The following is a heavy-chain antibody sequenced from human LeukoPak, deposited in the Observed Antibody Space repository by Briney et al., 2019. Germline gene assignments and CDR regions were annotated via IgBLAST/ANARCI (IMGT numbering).Heavy chain of an antibody. J-gene: IGHJ3*02. D-gene: IGHD3-16*02. CDR1: GYSISSGYY. V-gene: IGHV4-38-2*02. CDR2: IYHSGST. Sequence: PSETLSFTCAVSGYSISSGYYWGWIRQPPGKGLEWIGSIYHSGSTYYNPSLKSRVTISVDTSKNQFSLKLSSVTAADTAVYYCARDVKVKAFDIWGQGTMVTVSS. CDR3: ARDVKVKAFDI.